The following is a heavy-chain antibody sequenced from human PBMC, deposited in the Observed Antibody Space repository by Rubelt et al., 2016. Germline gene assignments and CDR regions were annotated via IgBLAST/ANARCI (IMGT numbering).Heavy chain of an antibody. CDR3: ARDTTVAGWY. Sequence: QVQLVQSGAEVKKPGASVKVSCKVSGYTLTELSMHWVRQAPGKGLEWMGGFDPEDGEINYAQKFQGRVTMTEETSTDTAYMGLSSLRSEDTAVYYCARDTTVAGWYWGQGTLVTVSS. CDR2: FDPEDGEI. J-gene: IGHJ4*02. V-gene: IGHV1-24*01. CDR1: GYTLTELS. D-gene: IGHD6-19*01.